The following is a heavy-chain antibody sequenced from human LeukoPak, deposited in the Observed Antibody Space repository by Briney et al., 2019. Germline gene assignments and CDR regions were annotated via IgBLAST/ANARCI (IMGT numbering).Heavy chain of an antibody. CDR1: GGSISSGSYY. J-gene: IGHJ6*03. V-gene: IGHV4-61*02. Sequence: SETLSLTCTVSGGSISSGSYYWSWIRQPAGKGLEWIGRIYTSGSTNYNPSLKSRVTISVDTSKNQFSLKLSSVTAADTAVYYCARAGPYDSSGYYYQYYYYMDVWGKGTTVTISS. CDR2: IYTSGST. CDR3: ARAGPYDSSGYYYQYYYYMDV. D-gene: IGHD3-22*01.